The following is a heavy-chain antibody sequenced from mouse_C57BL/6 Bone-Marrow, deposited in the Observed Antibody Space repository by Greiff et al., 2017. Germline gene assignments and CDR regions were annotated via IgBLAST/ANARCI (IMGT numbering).Heavy chain of an antibody. Sequence: QVQLKESGTELVKPGASVKLSCKASGYTFTSYWMHWVKQRPGQGLEWIGNINPSNGGTNYNEKFKSKATLTVDKSSSTAYMQLSSLTSEDSAVYYCARRGLVYYFDYGGQGTTLTVSS. CDR2: INPSNGGT. J-gene: IGHJ2*01. CDR1: GYTFTSYW. CDR3: ARRGLVYYFDY. V-gene: IGHV1-53*01. D-gene: IGHD1-1*02.